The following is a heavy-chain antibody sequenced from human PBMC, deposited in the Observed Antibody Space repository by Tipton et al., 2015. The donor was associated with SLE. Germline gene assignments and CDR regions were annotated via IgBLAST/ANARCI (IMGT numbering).Heavy chain of an antibody. CDR3: VKDIVGFDY. D-gene: IGHD2-21*01. CDR2: ISGSGGST. V-gene: IGHV3-23*01. Sequence: SLRLSCAASGFTFSSYAMSWVRQAPGKGLEWVSAISGSGGSTYYADSVKGRFTISRDNSKNTLYLQVSSLRAEDTAVYYCVKDIVGFDYWGQGTLVTVSS. CDR1: GFTFSSYA. J-gene: IGHJ4*02.